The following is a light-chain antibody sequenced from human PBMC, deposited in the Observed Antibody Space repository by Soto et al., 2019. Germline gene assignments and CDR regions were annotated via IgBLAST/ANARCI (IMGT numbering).Light chain of an antibody. CDR2: GAS. V-gene: IGKV3-15*01. Sequence: EIVMTRSPATLSVSPGERVTLSCRASQSVSNNLAWFQQKPGQAPRLLIYGASTRATGIPARFSGSGSGTEFTLTISSLQTEDFAVYYCQQCNNWPLTFGQGTKVEIK. J-gene: IGKJ1*01. CDR1: QSVSNN. CDR3: QQCNNWPLT.